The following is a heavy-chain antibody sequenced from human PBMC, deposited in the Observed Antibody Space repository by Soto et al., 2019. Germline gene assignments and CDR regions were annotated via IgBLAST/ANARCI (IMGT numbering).Heavy chain of an antibody. D-gene: IGHD3-10*01. CDR3: ARALSVWFGELATFDS. CDR2: VSGTKTYI. CDR1: GFTFTNYA. J-gene: IGHJ4*02. V-gene: IGHV3-21*01. Sequence: GGSLRLSCAASGFTFTNYAMSWIRQAPGRGLEWVSSVSGTKTYIYYAASVRGRFTISRDNAKNSVYLQMNSLRAEDTAMYYYARALSVWFGELATFDSWGQGTLVTVSS.